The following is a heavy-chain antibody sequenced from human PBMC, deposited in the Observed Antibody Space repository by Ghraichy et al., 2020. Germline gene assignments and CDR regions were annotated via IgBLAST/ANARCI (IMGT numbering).Heavy chain of an antibody. CDR3: ARSGFYSDY. Sequence: GESLNISCVASGFTFSSYEMNWVRQAPGKGLEWVSYISTSGSTIYYADSVKGRFTISRDNAKNSLYLQMNSLRAEDTAVYYCARSGFYSDYWGQGTLVTVSS. CDR1: GFTFSSYE. J-gene: IGHJ4*02. D-gene: IGHD3-22*01. V-gene: IGHV3-48*03. CDR2: ISTSGSTI.